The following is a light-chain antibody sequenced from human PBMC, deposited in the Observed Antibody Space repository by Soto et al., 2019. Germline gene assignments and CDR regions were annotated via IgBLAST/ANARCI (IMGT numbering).Light chain of an antibody. CDR3: QQYNNWPYT. Sequence: DIVMTQSPATLPVSPGERATLSCGASQSVNSYLAWYQQKPGQAPRLLIYGASTRATGVPARFSGSGSGTEFTLTISSLQSEDFAVYFCQQYNNWPYTFGQGTKLEIK. J-gene: IGKJ2*01. CDR2: GAS. CDR1: QSVNSY. V-gene: IGKV3-15*01.